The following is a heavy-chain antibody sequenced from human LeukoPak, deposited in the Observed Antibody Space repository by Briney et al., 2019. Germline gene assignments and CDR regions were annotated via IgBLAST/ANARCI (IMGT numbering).Heavy chain of an antibody. CDR1: GGSISSYY. CDR2: IHYTGST. Sequence: ASETLSLTCTVSGGSISSYYWSWIRQPPGKGLECIGYIHYTGSTNYNPSLKSRVTISVDTSKNQFSLKLSSVTAADTAVYYCARQDYYGSGSSVYWGQGTLVTVSS. V-gene: IGHV4-59*08. CDR3: ARQDYYGSGSSVY. J-gene: IGHJ4*02. D-gene: IGHD3-10*01.